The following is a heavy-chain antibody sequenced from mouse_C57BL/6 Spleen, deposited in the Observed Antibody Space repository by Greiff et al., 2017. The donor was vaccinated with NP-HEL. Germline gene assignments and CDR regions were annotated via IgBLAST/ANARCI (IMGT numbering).Heavy chain of an antibody. J-gene: IGHJ2*01. CDR3: ATNLLRRYFDY. V-gene: IGHV1-80*01. Sequence: QVQLQQSGAELVKPGASVKISCKASGYAFSSYWMNWVKQRPGKGLEWIGQIYPGDGDTNYNGKFKGKATLTADKSSSTAYMQLSSLTSEDSAVYYCATNLLRRYFDYWGQGTTLTVSS. CDR2: IYPGDGDT. CDR1: GYAFSSYW. D-gene: IGHD1-1*01.